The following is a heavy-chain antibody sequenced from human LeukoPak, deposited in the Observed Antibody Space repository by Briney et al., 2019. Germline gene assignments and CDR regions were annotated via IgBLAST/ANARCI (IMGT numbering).Heavy chain of an antibody. J-gene: IGHJ4*02. Sequence: SGTLSLTFVVSGGSISSYNWWSWVHQPPGKGLEWIEEIYHSWSTNYNPSLKSLVTISLDKSKDQFSMTLSYVTAAETAVYYCASLIDGAQNWGQGTLVTVSS. V-gene: IGHV4-4*02. CDR3: ASLIDGAQN. CDR1: GGSISSYNW. CDR2: IYHSWST. D-gene: IGHD1-26*01.